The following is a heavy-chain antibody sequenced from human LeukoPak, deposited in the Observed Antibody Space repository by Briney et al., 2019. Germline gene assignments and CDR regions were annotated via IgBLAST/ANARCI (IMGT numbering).Heavy chain of an antibody. V-gene: IGHV3-23*01. CDR2: IYGSGGSA. Sequence: GSLRLSCAASGFTFNRYVMSWVRQAPGEGLEWVSSIYGSGGSAYSADSVKGRFTISRDNSKNTLFLQMNSLRAEDTAVYHCAKHRENYGDSCLDDSWGQGTLVTVSS. CDR1: GFTFNRYV. D-gene: IGHD4-17*01. CDR3: AKHRENYGDSCLDDS. J-gene: IGHJ5*01.